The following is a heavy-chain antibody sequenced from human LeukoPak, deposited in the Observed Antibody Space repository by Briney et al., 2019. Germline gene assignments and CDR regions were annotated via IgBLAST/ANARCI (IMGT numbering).Heavy chain of an antibody. CDR2: INTDGSST. CDR3: ARGSSGSYYGY. Sequence: PGGSLRLSRAASGFTFSSYWMHWVRQAPGKGLLWVSRINTDGSSTNHADSVKGRFTISRDNAKNTLYLQMDSLRAEDTAVYYCARGSSGSYYGYWGHGTLVTVSS. J-gene: IGHJ4*01. D-gene: IGHD1-26*01. V-gene: IGHV3-74*01. CDR1: GFTFSSYW.